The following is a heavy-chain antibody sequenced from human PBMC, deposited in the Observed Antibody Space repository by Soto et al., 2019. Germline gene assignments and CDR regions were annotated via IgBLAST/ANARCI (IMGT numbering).Heavy chain of an antibody. CDR2: IYHSGST. V-gene: IGHV4-30-2*01. CDR1: GGRISSGGDS. Sequence: LSRNCAVRGGRISSGGDSWSWIRQPPGKGLEWIGYIYHSGSTYYNPSLKSRVTISVDRSKNQFSLKLSSVTAADTAVYYCARGLTYGMDVWGQGTTVTVSS. CDR3: ARGLTYGMDV. J-gene: IGHJ6*02. D-gene: IGHD7-27*01.